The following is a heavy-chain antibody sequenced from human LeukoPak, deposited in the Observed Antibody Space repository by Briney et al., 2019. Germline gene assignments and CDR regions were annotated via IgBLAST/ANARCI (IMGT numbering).Heavy chain of an antibody. CDR2: INHSGST. V-gene: IGHV4-34*01. Sequence: SETLSLTCAVYGGSFSGYYWSWIRQPPGKGLEWIGEINHSGSTNYNPSLKSRVTISVDTSKNQFSLKLSSVTAADTAVYYCARRDHFYNSSGYYSFDYWGQGTLVTVSS. D-gene: IGHD3-22*01. CDR3: ARRDHFYNSSGYYSFDY. J-gene: IGHJ4*02. CDR1: GGSFSGYY.